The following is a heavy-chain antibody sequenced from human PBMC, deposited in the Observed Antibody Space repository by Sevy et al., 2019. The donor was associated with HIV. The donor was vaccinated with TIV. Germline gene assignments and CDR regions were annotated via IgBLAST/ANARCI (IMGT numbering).Heavy chain of an antibody. CDR2: MGSGGDA. V-gene: IGHV3-13*01. Sequence: GGSLRLSCGASGFTFSSYDMHWVRQAAGKGLEWVSGMGSGGDAYYPGSVKGRFTISRENAKNSLYLQMNSLRARDTAVYYCARSGGYSDYGMDVWGQGTTVTVSS. CDR1: GFTFSSYD. D-gene: IGHD5-12*01. J-gene: IGHJ6*02. CDR3: ARSGGYSDYGMDV.